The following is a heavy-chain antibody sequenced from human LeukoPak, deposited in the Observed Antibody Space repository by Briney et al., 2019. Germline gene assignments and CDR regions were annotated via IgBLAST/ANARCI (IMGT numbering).Heavy chain of an antibody. Sequence: SETLSLTCAVYGGTFSGYYWSWIRQPPGKGLEWIGEINHSGSTNYNPSLKSRVTISVDTPKNQFSLKLSSVTAADTAVYYCARGLAVLWFGEPYLWYFDLWGRGTLVTVSS. J-gene: IGHJ2*01. CDR2: INHSGST. V-gene: IGHV4-34*01. CDR1: GGTFSGYY. D-gene: IGHD3-10*01. CDR3: ARGLAVLWFGEPYLWYFDL.